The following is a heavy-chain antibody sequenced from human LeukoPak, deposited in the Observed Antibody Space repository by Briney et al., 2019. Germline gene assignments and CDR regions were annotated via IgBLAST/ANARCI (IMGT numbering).Heavy chain of an antibody. CDR3: ARNLECRKYSSSSSYYYYMDV. CDR2: IIPIFGTA. D-gene: IGHD6-6*01. Sequence: GASVKVSCKASGGTFSSYAISWVRQAPGQGLEWMGGIIPIFGTANYAQKFQGRVTITADESTSTAYMELSSLRSEDTAVYYCARNLECRKYSSSSSYYYYMDVWGKGTTVTVSS. V-gene: IGHV1-69*01. J-gene: IGHJ6*03. CDR1: GGTFSSYA.